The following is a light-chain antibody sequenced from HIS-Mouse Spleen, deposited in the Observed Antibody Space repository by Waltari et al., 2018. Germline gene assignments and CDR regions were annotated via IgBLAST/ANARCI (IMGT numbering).Light chain of an antibody. CDR3: CSYAGSSTWV. J-gene: IGLJ3*02. Sequence: QSALTQPASVSGSPGQSITISCTGTSSDVGRYNLVSWYQQHPGKAPKLMIYEGSKRPSCVSNRFSGSKAGHAASLTISGLQAEDEADYYCCSYAGSSTWVFGGGTKLTVL. CDR1: SSDVGRYNL. CDR2: EGS. V-gene: IGLV2-23*01.